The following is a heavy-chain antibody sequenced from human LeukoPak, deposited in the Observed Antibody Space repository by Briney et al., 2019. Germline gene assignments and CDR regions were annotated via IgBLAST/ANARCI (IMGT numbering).Heavy chain of an antibody. CDR3: ARGGYDSSGFDFDY. V-gene: IGHV1-8*01. CDR2: MNPNSGNT. Sequence: ASVKVSCNASGYTFTSYDINWVRQATGQGLEWMGWMNPNSGNTGYAQKFQGRVTMTRNTSISTAYMELSSLRSEDTAVYYCARGGYDSSGFDFDYWGQGTLVTVSS. CDR1: GYTFTSYD. J-gene: IGHJ4*02. D-gene: IGHD3-22*01.